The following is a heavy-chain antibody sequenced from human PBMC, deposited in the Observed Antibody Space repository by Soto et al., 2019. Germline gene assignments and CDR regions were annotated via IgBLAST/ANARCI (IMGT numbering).Heavy chain of an antibody. V-gene: IGHV3-23*01. CDR2: FSGRDATT. CDR1: GFTFRSYT. CDR3: VMTIVGATKGGWFDP. Sequence: PVGSLRLFCAASGFTFRSYTMSWVRQAPGKGLEWVSSFSGRDATTYYADSVKGRFTISRDNSKNTLYLQMNSLRAEDTALYFCVMTIVGATKGGWFDPWGQGALVTVAS. D-gene: IGHD1-26*01. J-gene: IGHJ5*02.